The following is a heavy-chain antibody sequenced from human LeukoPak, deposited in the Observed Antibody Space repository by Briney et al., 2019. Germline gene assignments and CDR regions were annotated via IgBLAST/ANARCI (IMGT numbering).Heavy chain of an antibody. CDR2: ISYDGSNK. Sequence: GGSLRLSCAASGFTFSSYGMHWVRQDPGKGQEWVAVISYDGSNKYYADSVKGRFTISRDNSKNTLYLQMNSLRAEETAVYYCAKGGNWGFDYWGQGTLVTVSS. D-gene: IGHD7-27*01. CDR3: AKGGNWGFDY. J-gene: IGHJ4*02. V-gene: IGHV3-30*18. CDR1: GFTFSSYG.